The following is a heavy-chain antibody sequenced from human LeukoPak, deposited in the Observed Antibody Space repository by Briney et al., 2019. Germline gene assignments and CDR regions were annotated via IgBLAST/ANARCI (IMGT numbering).Heavy chain of an antibody. CDR2: IYYSGST. D-gene: IGHD1-26*01. CDR3: AREGTTRGSYWFFGGNWFDP. CDR1: GGSISSGGYY. V-gene: IGHV4-61*08. Sequence: PSQTLSLTCTVSGGSISSGGYYWSWIRQPPGKGLEWIGYIYYSGSTNYNPSLKSRVTISVDTSKNQFSLKLSSVTAADTAVYYCAREGTTRGSYWFFGGNWFDPWGQGTLVTVSS. J-gene: IGHJ5*02.